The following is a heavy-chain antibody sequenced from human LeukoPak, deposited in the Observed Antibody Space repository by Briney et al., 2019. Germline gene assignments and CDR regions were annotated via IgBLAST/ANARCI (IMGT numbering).Heavy chain of an antibody. D-gene: IGHD3-3*01. Sequence: PSETLSLTCTVSGGSISSGGYYWSWIRQHPGKGLEWIGYIYYSGSTYYNPSLKSRVTISVDTSKNQFSLKLSSVTAADTAVYYCARTLYYDFWSGYYPINWFDPWGQGTLVTVSS. CDR3: ARTLYYDFWSGYYPINWFDP. V-gene: IGHV4-31*03. CDR1: GGSISSGGYY. CDR2: IYYSGST. J-gene: IGHJ5*02.